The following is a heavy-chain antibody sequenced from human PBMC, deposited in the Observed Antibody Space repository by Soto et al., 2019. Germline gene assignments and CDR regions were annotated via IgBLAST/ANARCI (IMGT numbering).Heavy chain of an antibody. CDR1: GFTFSSYS. J-gene: IGHJ6*03. D-gene: IGHD1-26*01. Sequence: GGSLRLSCAASGFTFSSYSMNWVRQAPGKGLEWVSSISSSSSYIYYADSVKGRFTISRDNAKNSLYLQMNSLRAEDTAVYYCAMGLAPHHYYYMDVWGKGTTVTVSS. V-gene: IGHV3-21*01. CDR3: AMGLAPHHYYYMDV. CDR2: ISSSSSYI.